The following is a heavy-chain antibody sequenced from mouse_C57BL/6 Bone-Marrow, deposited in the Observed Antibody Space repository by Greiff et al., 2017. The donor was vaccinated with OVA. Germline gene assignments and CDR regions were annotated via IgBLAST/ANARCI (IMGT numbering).Heavy chain of an antibody. CDR1: GYTFTTYP. V-gene: IGHV1-47*01. CDR2: FHPYNDDT. J-gene: IGHJ2*01. D-gene: IGHD2-4*01. Sequence: VQLQQSGAELVKTGASVKMSCKASGYTFTTYPIEWMKQNHGKSLEWIGNFHPYNDDTKYNEKFKGKATLTVEKSSSTVYLELSRLTSDDSAVYYCARGRLRRGDPYYFDYWGQGTTLTVSS. CDR3: ARGRLRRGDPYYFDY.